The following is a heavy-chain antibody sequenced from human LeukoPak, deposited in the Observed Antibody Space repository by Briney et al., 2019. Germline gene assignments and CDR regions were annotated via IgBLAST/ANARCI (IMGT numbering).Heavy chain of an antibody. D-gene: IGHD4-11*01. CDR3: VRSGIDDYSRY. CDR1: GYSISSGYE. J-gene: IGHJ4*02. Sequence: LETLSLTCTVSGYSISSGYEWGWIRQPPGKRLEWIGSISQSGSTYDNPSLKSRVTMAVDTARNQFSLKLTSVTAADTAVYYCVRSGIDDYSRYWGRGMLVIVSS. V-gene: IGHV4-38-2*02. CDR2: ISQSGST.